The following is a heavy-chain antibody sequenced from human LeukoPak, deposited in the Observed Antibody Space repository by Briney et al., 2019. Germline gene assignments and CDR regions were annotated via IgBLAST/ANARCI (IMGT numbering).Heavy chain of an antibody. J-gene: IGHJ4*02. CDR1: GFTFSSYG. Sequence: PGGSLRLSCAASGFTFSSYGMHWVRQAPGKGLDWVAFIGYDGSNKYYADSVKGRFTISRDNSKNTLYLQMNSLRAEDTAVYYCAKDLAWISVRGSLDYWGQGTLVTVSS. CDR3: AKDLAWISVRGSLDY. V-gene: IGHV3-30*02. CDR2: IGYDGSNK. D-gene: IGHD5-12*01.